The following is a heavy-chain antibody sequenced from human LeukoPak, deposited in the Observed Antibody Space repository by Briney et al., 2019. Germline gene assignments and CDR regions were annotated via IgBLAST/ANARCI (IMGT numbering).Heavy chain of an antibody. J-gene: IGHJ6*03. CDR3: ARDPYSGTYGDTYYYYMDV. D-gene: IGHD1-26*01. Sequence: GGSLRLSCAASGFSFSSYNMNWVRQTPGKGLEWVSSITSSSTYTFYADSVKGRFAISRDNARNSLYLQMNSLRGEDTAVYYCARDPYSGTYGDTYYYYMDVWGKGTTVTISS. CDR2: ITSSSTYT. V-gene: IGHV3-21*01. CDR1: GFSFSSYN.